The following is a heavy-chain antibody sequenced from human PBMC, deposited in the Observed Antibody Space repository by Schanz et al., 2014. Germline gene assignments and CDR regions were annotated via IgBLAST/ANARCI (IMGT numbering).Heavy chain of an antibody. D-gene: IGHD5-18*01. Sequence: QVQLVQSGAEVKKPGASVKVSCKASGYTFISYFIHWVRQAPGQGLEWMGIIHSTGGTTSHAQKFQGRVTMTRDTSTSTVYMELSSLRSEDTAVYYCARDRVYSYGLPADYWGQGTLVTVSS. CDR1: GYTFISYF. V-gene: IGHV1-46*01. J-gene: IGHJ4*02. CDR2: IHSTGGTT. CDR3: ARDRVYSYGLPADY.